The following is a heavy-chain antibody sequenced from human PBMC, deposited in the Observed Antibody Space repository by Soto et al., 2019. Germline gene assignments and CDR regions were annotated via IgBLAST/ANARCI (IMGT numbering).Heavy chain of an antibody. CDR3: LRDGSSGWHFDS. CDR1: GFTFSNYW. Sequence: EVQLVESGGGLVQPGGSLRLSCEASGFTFSNYWMSWIRQAPGKGLEWVANIRQDGSQKYLVDSVTGRFTISRDNAKNSMYLQKNGLGTEDTAVDYCLRDGSSGWHFDSWGQGTLVTVSS. D-gene: IGHD6-19*01. CDR2: IRQDGSQK. V-gene: IGHV3-7*01. J-gene: IGHJ4*02.